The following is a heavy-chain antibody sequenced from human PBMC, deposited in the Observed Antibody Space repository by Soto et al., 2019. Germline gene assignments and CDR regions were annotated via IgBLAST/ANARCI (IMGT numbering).Heavy chain of an antibody. Sequence: PSETLSLTCTVSGGSISSYYWSWIRQPPGKGLEWIGYIYYSGSTNYNPSLKGRVTISVDTSKNQFSLKLSSVTAADTAVYYCARESKYDTSGYPPWFAPWGQGTLVTVSS. CDR2: IYYSGST. V-gene: IGHV4-59*12. CDR1: GGSISSYY. CDR3: ARESKYDTSGYPPWFAP. J-gene: IGHJ5*02. D-gene: IGHD3-22*01.